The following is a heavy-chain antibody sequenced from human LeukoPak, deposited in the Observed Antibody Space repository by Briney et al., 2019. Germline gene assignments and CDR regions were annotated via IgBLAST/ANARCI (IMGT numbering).Heavy chain of an antibody. J-gene: IGHJ4*02. Sequence: EASVKVSCTASGYTFTAYYMHWVRQAPGQGLEWMGWINPNSGGTNYAQRFQGRVTMTRDTSISTAYMELSRLRSDDTAVYYCAREGDYVWGSYDYWGQGTLVTVSS. CDR1: GYTFTAYY. CDR3: AREGDYVWGSYDY. D-gene: IGHD3-16*01. CDR2: INPNSGGT. V-gene: IGHV1-2*02.